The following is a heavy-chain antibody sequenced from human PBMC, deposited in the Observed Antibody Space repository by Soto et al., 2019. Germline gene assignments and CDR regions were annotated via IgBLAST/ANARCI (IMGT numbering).Heavy chain of an antibody. CDR3: ARTECTVTAPRTFDY. D-gene: IGHD4-17*01. CDR2: IDWDDDK. J-gene: IGHJ4*02. Sequence: SGPTLVNPTQTLTLTCTFSGFSLSTSGMCVSWIRQPPGKALEWLARIDWDDDKYYSTSLKTRLTISKDTSKNQVVLTTTNMDPVDTATYYCARTECTVTAPRTFDYWGQGTLVTVSS. V-gene: IGHV2-70*11. CDR1: GFSLSTSGMC.